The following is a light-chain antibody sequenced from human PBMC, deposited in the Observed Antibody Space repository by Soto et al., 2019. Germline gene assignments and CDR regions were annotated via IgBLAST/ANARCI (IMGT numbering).Light chain of an antibody. V-gene: IGKV3-15*01. J-gene: IGKJ2*01. CDR3: QQGHDWPLT. Sequence: EIVMTQSPAPLSVSPGERATLSCRASQSISGELAWYQQRPGQPPRLLIYGVSTRATGVPDRFSGSGSGSDFTLTISGLQSEDFAVYYCQQGHDWPLTFGQGTRLDI. CDR1: QSISGE. CDR2: GVS.